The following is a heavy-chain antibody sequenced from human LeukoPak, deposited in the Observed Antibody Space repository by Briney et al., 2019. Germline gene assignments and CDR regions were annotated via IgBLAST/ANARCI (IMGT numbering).Heavy chain of an antibody. CDR3: AREGSGSLRGWFDP. D-gene: IGHD6-19*01. Sequence: PSETLSLTCTVSGGSISSYYWSWIRQPAGKGLEWIGRIYTSGSTNYNPSLKSRVTMSVDTSKNQFSLKLSSVTAADTAVYYCAREGSGSLRGWFDPWGQGTLVTVSS. CDR1: GGSISSYY. V-gene: IGHV4-4*07. J-gene: IGHJ5*02. CDR2: IYTSGST.